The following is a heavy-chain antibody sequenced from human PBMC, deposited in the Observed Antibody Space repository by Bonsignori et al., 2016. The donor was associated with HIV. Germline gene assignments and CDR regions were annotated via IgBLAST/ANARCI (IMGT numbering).Heavy chain of an antibody. D-gene: IGHD1-26*01. CDR2: IYTSGST. V-gene: IGHV4-61*02. CDR3: ARDRRLGMVGGYYYYYMDV. J-gene: IGHJ6*03. CDR1: GGSISSGSYY. Sequence: SETLSLTCTVSGGSISSGSYYWSWIRQPAGKGLEWIGRIYTSGSTNYNPSLKSRVTISVDTSKNQFSLKLSSVTAADTAVYYCARDRRLGMVGGYYYYYMDVWGKGTTVPSP.